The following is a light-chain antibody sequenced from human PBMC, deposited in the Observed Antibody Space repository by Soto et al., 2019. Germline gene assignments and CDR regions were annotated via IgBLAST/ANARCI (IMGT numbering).Light chain of an antibody. CDR1: KRFIGG. CDR2: KVS. Sequence: DIRWTSSLSTLSPSVGARATTPARPVKRFIGGRAWYQQKPGETPKLLIYKVSSLESGVPSRFSGSGSGTEFTLTISGLQPDDFATYYCQQYNSYLYSFGQGTKLEIK. CDR3: QQYNSYLYS. J-gene: IGKJ2*01. V-gene: IGKV1-5*03.